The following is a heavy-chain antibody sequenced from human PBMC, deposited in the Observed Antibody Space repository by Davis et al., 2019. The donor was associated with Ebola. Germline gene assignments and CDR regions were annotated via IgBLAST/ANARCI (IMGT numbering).Heavy chain of an antibody. J-gene: IGHJ4*02. D-gene: IGHD5-24*01. CDR1: GFTFSSYD. Sequence: GESLKISCAASGFTFSSYDMHWVRQAPGKGLEWVSAISGSGGSTYYADSVKGRFTISRDNSKNTLYLQMNSLRAEDTAVYYCARRSRDGYNRHFDYWGQGTLVTVSS. CDR3: ARRSRDGYNRHFDY. CDR2: ISGSGGST. V-gene: IGHV3-23*01.